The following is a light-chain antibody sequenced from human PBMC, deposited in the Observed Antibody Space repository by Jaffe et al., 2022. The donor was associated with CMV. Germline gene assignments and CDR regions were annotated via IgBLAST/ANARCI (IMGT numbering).Light chain of an antibody. V-gene: IGLV2-14*03. J-gene: IGLJ3*02. Sequence: QSALTQPASVSGSPGQSITISCTGTSSDVGNYNYVSWYQQHPGKAPKLLIYDVTNRPSGVSNRLSGSKSGNTASLTISGLQAEDEADYYCSSYTSSSTWVFGGGTKLTVL. CDR1: SSDVGNYNY. CDR2: DVT. CDR3: SSYTSSSTWV.